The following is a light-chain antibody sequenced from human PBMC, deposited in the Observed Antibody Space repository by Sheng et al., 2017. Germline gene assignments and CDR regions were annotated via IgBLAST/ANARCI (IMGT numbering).Light chain of an antibody. CDR3: CSYVGNSLVT. Sequence: QSALTQPRSVSGSPGQSVTISCTGTSSDVGAYNYVSWYQQHPGKAPKLMIYEVNKRPSGVPDRFSGSKSGNTASLTISGLQSEDEADYYCCSYVGNSLVTFGGGTKVTVL. J-gene: IGLJ2*01. V-gene: IGLV2-11*01. CDR2: EVN. CDR1: SSDVGAYNY.